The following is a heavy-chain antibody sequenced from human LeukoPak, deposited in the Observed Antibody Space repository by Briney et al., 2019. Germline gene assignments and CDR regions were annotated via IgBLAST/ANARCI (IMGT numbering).Heavy chain of an antibody. D-gene: IGHD2-2*01. J-gene: IGHJ4*02. V-gene: IGHV3-48*01. CDR2: ISSSSSTI. Sequence: GGSLRLPCAASGFTFSSYSMNWVRQAPGKGLEWVSYISSSSSTIYYADSVKGRFTISRDNAKNSLYLQMNSLRAEDTAVYYCARGGTAAIGLSVFDYWGQGILVTVSS. CDR1: GFTFSSYS. CDR3: ARGGTAAIGLSVFDY.